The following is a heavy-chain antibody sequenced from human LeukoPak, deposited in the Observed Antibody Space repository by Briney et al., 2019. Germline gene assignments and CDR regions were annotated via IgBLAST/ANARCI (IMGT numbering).Heavy chain of an antibody. D-gene: IGHD2-21*02. CDR2: TNRSGST. CDR3: ARGGFYCGDDCYVDY. CDR1: GGSLSYYY. J-gene: IGHJ4*02. Sequence: SETLSLTCAVYGGSLSYYYWSWIRQSPEKGLEWIGETNRSGSTNYNPSLKSRVSISVDTSKNQFSLKLSSVTAADTAIYYCARGGFYCGDDCYVDYWGQGALVTVSS. V-gene: IGHV4-34*01.